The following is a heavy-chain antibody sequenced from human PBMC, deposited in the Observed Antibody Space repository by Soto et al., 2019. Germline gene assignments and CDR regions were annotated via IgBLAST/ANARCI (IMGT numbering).Heavy chain of an antibody. CDR1: GYTFTSYG. V-gene: IGHV1-18*01. D-gene: IGHD1-20*01. Sequence: QVQLVQSGAEVKKPGASVKVSCKASGYTFTSYGISWVRQAPGQGLEWMGWISAYNGNTNYAQKLQGRVTMTTDTSTSTAYMDLRSLRSDYTAGYYCARDLKKYNWNDVAYFDYLGQGTLVTVSS. CDR3: ARDLKKYNWNDVAYFDY. J-gene: IGHJ4*02. CDR2: ISAYNGNT.